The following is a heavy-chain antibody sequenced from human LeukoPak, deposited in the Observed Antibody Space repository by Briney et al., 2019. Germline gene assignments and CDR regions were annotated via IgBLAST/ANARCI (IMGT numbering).Heavy chain of an antibody. CDR2: IRGSGGGT. Sequence: PGGSLRLSCAASGFTFNSYAMSWVRHAPGGGLEWVSAIRGSGGGTYYADSVKGRFTISRDNSKNTLYLQMNSLRADDTAVYYCARDLGGGYCFDYWGQGTLVTVSS. CDR3: ARDLGGGYCFDY. V-gene: IGHV3-23*01. CDR1: GFTFNSYA. D-gene: IGHD2-21*01. J-gene: IGHJ4*02.